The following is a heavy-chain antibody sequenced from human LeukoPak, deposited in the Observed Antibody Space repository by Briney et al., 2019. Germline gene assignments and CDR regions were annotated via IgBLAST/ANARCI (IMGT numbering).Heavy chain of an antibody. CDR1: GFSFSTHA. J-gene: IGHJ4*02. CDR2: IRGRGDNT. CDR3: AILEGYCSSTSCYKTPFDY. Sequence: QAGGSLRLSCAASGFSFSTHAWAWFRQAPGKGLEWASVIRGRGDNTYQADSVKGRFIISRDNSNNTLSVQMNSLRAEDTAVYYCAILEGYCSSTSCYKTPFDYWGQGTLVTVSS. V-gene: IGHV3-23*01. D-gene: IGHD2-2*02.